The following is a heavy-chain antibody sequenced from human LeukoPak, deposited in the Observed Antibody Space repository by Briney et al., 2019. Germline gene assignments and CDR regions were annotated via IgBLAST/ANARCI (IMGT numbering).Heavy chain of an antibody. CDR3: AKDRLGDYYFDY. Sequence: PGGSLRLSCAASGFTFSSYAMSWVRQAPGKGLEWVSAISGSGGSSYHADSVKGRFTISRDNSKNTLLLQMNSLRGEDTAVYYCAKDRLGDYYFDYWGQGTLVTVSS. CDR1: GFTFSSYA. V-gene: IGHV3-23*01. J-gene: IGHJ4*02. D-gene: IGHD4-17*01. CDR2: ISGSGGSS.